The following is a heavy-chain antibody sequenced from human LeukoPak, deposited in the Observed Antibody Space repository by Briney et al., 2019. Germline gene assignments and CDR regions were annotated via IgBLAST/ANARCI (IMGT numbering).Heavy chain of an antibody. V-gene: IGHV1-18*04. J-gene: IGHJ4*02. CDR1: GYTFTSYG. D-gene: IGHD3-9*01. CDR3: ARNYYDILTGYYREYYSDY. CDR2: ISAYNGNT. Sequence: ASVKVSCKASGYTFTSYGISWVRQAPGHVLEWMGWISAYNGNTNYAQKLQGRVTMTPDTSTSTAYMELRSLRSDDTAVYYCARNYYDILTGYYREYYSDYWGQGTLVTVSS.